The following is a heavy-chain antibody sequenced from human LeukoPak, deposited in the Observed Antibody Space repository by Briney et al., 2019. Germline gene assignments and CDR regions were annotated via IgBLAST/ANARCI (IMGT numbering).Heavy chain of an antibody. Sequence: SETLSLTCTVSGGSISSYYWSWIRQPPGKGLEWIGYIYYSGSTNYNPSLKSRVIILVDTSKNQFSLKLSSMTAADTAVYYCARVRYSGYDSLGRDAFDIWGQGTMVTVSS. V-gene: IGHV4-59*01. J-gene: IGHJ3*02. CDR2: IYYSGST. D-gene: IGHD5-12*01. CDR3: ARVRYSGYDSLGRDAFDI. CDR1: GGSISSYY.